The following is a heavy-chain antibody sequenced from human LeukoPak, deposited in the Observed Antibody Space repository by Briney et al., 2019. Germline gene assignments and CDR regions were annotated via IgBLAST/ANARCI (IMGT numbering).Heavy chain of an antibody. D-gene: IGHD3-22*01. J-gene: IGHJ5*01. CDR1: GCTFSSYA. CDR3: AKDRPNYHESNGHYYRRNGDS. Sequence: GGSLRLSCAASGCTFSSYAMSWVRQAPGKGLEWVSSISSSGDSTFYADSVKDRFTISRDNSKNTLYLQMSRLRADDTAVYYCAKDRPNYHESNGHYYRRNGDSWGQGTLVTVSS. V-gene: IGHV3-23*01. CDR2: ISSSGDST.